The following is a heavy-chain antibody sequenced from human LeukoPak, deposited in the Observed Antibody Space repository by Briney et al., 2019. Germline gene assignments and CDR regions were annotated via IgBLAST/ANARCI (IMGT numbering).Heavy chain of an antibody. Sequence: TSETLSLTCTVSGGSISSYYWSWIRQPAGKGLEWIGRIYTSGSADYNLSLKSRVTMSVDTSKNQFSLKLMSVTAADTAVYYCARGPPPDFDYWGQGTLVTVSS. J-gene: IGHJ4*02. CDR2: IYTSGSA. CDR3: ARGPPPDFDY. CDR1: GGSISSYY. V-gene: IGHV4-4*07.